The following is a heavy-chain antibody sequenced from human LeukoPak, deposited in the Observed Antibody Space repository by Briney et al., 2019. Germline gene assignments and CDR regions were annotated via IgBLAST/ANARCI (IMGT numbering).Heavy chain of an antibody. CDR2: IWYDGSNK. D-gene: IGHD5-18*01. CDR3: ARVAYSYGWGYFDY. CDR1: GFTFSSYG. J-gene: IGHJ4*02. V-gene: IGHV3-33*01. Sequence: PGGSLRLSCAASGFTFSSYGMHWVRQAPGKGLAWVAVIWYDGSNKYCADSVKGRFTISRDNSKNTLYLQMNSLRAEDTAVYYCARVAYSYGWGYFDYWGQGTLVTVSS.